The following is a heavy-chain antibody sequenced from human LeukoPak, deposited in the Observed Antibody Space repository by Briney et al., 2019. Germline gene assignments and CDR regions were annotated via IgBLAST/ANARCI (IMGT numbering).Heavy chain of an antibody. V-gene: IGHV3-21*06. J-gene: IGHJ5*02. CDR3: QHHYYGSGSLSWLDP. Sequence: GGSLRLSCAASGFTFSSYSMNWVRQSPGKGLEWLSSISSGSDYIYYADSVKGRFTISRDNAKNSLYLQMNNLRVEDTAVYYCQHHYYGSGSLSWLDPWGQGTLVTVSS. CDR1: GFTFSSYS. CDR2: ISSGSDYI. D-gene: IGHD3-10*01.